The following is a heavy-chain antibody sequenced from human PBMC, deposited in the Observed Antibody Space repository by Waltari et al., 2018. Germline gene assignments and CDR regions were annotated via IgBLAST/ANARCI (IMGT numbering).Heavy chain of an antibody. CDR1: GYIFTGYS. V-gene: IGHV1-18*01. CDR3: ARGALDRVYYEYYFDS. CDR2: IRGYNGNT. Sequence: QVQLVQSGAEVKKPGASVKVSCKTSGYIFTGYSITWVRQAPGQGIGCMGWIRGYNGNTKNEQNFQDRVTMTIDTATTTAYMELRSLRSDDTAMYYCARGALDRVYYEYYFDSWGQGTLVTVSS. J-gene: IGHJ4*02. D-gene: IGHD3-3*01.